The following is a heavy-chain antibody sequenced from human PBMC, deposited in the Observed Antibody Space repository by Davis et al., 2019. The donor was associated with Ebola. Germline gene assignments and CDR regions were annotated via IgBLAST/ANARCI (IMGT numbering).Heavy chain of an antibody. Sequence: GESLKISCAASGFTFSSYAMHWVRQAPGKGLEYVSAISSNGGSTYYANSVKGRFTISRDNSKNTLYLQMGSLRAEDMAVYYCARSIQQQLVGSGYFQHWGQGTLVTVSS. CDR3: ARSIQQQLVGSGYFQH. CDR2: ISSNGGST. D-gene: IGHD6-13*01. CDR1: GFTFSSYA. J-gene: IGHJ1*01. V-gene: IGHV3-64*01.